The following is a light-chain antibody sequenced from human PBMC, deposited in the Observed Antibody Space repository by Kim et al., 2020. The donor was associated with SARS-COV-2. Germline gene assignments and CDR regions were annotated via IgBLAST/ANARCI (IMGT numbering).Light chain of an antibody. V-gene: IGLV2-14*03. CDR3: SSYTSTNTWV. Sequence: QSALTQPASVSGSPGQSVTISCTGTTSDVGGYNYVCWYQHHPTKAPKLIISAVNKRPSGVSDRFSGSKSGNTASLTISGLQAEDEADYYCSSYTSTNTWVFGGGTQLTVL. J-gene: IGLJ3*02. CDR1: TSDVGGYNY. CDR2: AVN.